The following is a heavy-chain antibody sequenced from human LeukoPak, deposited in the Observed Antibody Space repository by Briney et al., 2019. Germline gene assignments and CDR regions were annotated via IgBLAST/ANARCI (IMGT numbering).Heavy chain of an antibody. Sequence: PSETLSLTCAVYGGSFSGYYWSWVRQAPGKGLEWVSAISGSGGSTYYADSVKGRFTISRDNSKNTLYLQMNSLRAEDTAVYYCAKGELDNDYWGQGTLVTV. J-gene: IGHJ4*02. CDR1: GGSFSGYY. V-gene: IGHV3-23*01. CDR3: AKGELDNDY. CDR2: ISGSGGST. D-gene: IGHD1-1*01.